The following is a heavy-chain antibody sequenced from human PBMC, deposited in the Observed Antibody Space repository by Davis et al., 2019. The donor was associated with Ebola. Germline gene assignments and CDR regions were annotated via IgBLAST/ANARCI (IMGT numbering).Heavy chain of an antibody. CDR2: IKSDGTIT. CDR3: AKDPSSSEPDY. V-gene: IGHV3-74*01. CDR1: GFTFRNFW. J-gene: IGHJ4*02. D-gene: IGHD6-6*01. Sequence: GESLKISCAASGFTFRNFWMHWVRQAPGKGLVWVSRIKSDGTITTYADSVKGRFTISRDNAKNTLYLQMNSLRAEDTAVYYCAKDPSSSEPDYWGQGTLVTVSS.